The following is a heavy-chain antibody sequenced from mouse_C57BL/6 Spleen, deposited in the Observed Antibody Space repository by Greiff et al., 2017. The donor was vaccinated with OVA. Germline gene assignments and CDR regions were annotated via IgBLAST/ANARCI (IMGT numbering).Heavy chain of an antibody. CDR2: IYPRSGNT. D-gene: IGHD1-1*01. Sequence: VQLQQSGAELARPGASVKLSCKASGYTFTSYGISWVKQRTGQGLEWIGEIYPRSGNTYYNEKFKGKATLTADKSSSTAYMELRSLTSEDSAVYFCARGGSTVVRYYFDYWGQGTTLTVSS. CDR1: GYTFTSYG. J-gene: IGHJ2*01. CDR3: ARGGSTVVRYYFDY. V-gene: IGHV1-81*01.